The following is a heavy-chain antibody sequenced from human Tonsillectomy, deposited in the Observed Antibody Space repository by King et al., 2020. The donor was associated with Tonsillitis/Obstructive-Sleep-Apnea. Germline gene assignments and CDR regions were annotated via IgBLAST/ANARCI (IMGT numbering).Heavy chain of an antibody. V-gene: IGHV3-23*04. CDR3: AKAQKGSSPPYYYYYMDV. D-gene: IGHD6-6*01. CDR1: GFTFSIYA. Sequence: VQLVESGGGLVQPGGSLRLSCAASGFTFSIYAMSWVRQAPGKGLEWVSAISGSGGSTYYADSVKGRFTISRDNSKNTLYLQMNRLGAEDTAVYYCAKAQKGSSPPYYYYYMDVWGKGTTVTVSS. CDR2: ISGSGGST. J-gene: IGHJ6*03.